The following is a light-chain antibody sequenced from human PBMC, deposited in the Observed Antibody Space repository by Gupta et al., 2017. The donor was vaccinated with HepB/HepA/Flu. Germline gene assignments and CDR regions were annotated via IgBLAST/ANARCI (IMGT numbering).Light chain of an antibody. CDR2: LSS. CDR3: MQNLQTPWT. J-gene: IGKJ1*01. V-gene: IGKV2-28*01. Sequence: DIVMSQSPLSLSVTPGEPASISCRSSQSRLHYNGHNYFNWYLQKPGQSPQLLIYLSSNRTSGAPDRFSGSGSGTDFTLTISSVVTEDVGVYYCMQNLQTPWTFGQGTKVEIK. CDR1: QSRLHYNGHNY.